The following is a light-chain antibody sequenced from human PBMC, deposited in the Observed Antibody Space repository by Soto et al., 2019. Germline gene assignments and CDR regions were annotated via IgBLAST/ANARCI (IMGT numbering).Light chain of an antibody. V-gene: IGKV3-20*01. Sequence: EIVLTQSPGTLSLSPGKRVTLSCRASQSISSTYLAWYQQKPGQAPRLLIYGASSRATGIPDRFSGSGSGIDFTLTISRLEPEDFAVYYCQQYDSPPRTFGQGTKVEVQ. CDR2: GAS. J-gene: IGKJ1*01. CDR3: QQYDSPPRT. CDR1: QSISSTY.